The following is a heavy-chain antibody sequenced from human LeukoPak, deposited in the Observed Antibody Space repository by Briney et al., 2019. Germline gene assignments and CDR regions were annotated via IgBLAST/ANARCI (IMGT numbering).Heavy chain of an antibody. D-gene: IGHD2-15*01. CDR1: GFTFSSYS. J-gene: IGHJ4*02. V-gene: IGHV3-21*01. CDR3: ARDLVVAACDY. Sequence: PGGSLRLSCAASGFTFSSYSMNWVRQAPGKWLEWVSSISSSSSYIYYADSVKGRFTISRDNAKNSLYLQMTSLRAEDTAVYYCARDLVVAACDYWGQGTLVTVSS. CDR2: ISSSSSYI.